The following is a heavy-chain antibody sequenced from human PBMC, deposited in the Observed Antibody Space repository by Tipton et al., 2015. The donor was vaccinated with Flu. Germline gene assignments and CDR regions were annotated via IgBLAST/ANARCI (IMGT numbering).Heavy chain of an antibody. J-gene: IGHJ6*02. CDR3: AREGRENWGNEYYYYYGMDV. V-gene: IGHV6-1*01. D-gene: IGHD7-27*01. CDR2: TYYRSKWYN. Sequence: PGLVKPSQTLSLTCAISGDSVSSNSATWNWIRQSPLRGLEWLGRTYYRSKWYNDYAVSVKSRITINADTSKNQFSLHLNSVTPEDTAVYYCAREGRENWGNEYYYYYGMDVWGQGTTVTVSS. CDR1: GDSVSSNSAT.